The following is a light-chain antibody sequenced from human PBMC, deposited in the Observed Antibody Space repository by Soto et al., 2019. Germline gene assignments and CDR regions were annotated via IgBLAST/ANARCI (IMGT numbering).Light chain of an antibody. J-gene: IGKJ1*01. CDR2: AAS. CDR1: QSISSY. CDR3: QQSYSTPRT. V-gene: IGKV1-39*01. Sequence: DIQMTQSPSSLSASVGDRVTITCRASQSISSYLNWYQQKSGIAPKLLIYAASSLLSGVPARFSGSGSGTDFTLTISSLQPEDFAAYYCQQSYSTPRTFGRGTKVDIK.